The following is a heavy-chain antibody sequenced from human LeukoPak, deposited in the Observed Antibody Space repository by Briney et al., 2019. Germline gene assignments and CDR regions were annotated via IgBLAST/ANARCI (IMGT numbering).Heavy chain of an antibody. CDR3: ARDRAVATIGGVDF. Sequence: ASVKVSCKASGYTFTSYDINWVRQAPGQGLEWMGIINPSGGSTSYAQKFQGRVTMTRDMSTSTVYMELSSLRSEDTAVYYCARDRAVATIGGVDFWGQGTLVTVSS. J-gene: IGHJ4*02. CDR1: GYTFTSYD. CDR2: INPSGGST. D-gene: IGHD5-24*01. V-gene: IGHV1-46*01.